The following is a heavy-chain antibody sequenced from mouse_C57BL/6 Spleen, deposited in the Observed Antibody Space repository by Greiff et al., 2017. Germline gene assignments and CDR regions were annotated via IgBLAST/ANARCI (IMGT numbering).Heavy chain of an antibody. J-gene: IGHJ1*03. V-gene: IGHV1-50*01. CDR3: ARAHYYGSKDWYFDV. D-gene: IGHD1-1*01. Sequence: VQLQQSGAELVKPGASVKLSCKASGYTFTSYWMQWVKQRPGQGLEWIGEIDPSDSYTNYNQKFKGKATLTVDTSSSTAYMQLSSLTSEDSAVYYCARAHYYGSKDWYFDVWGTGTTVTVSS. CDR2: IDPSDSYT. CDR1: GYTFTSYW.